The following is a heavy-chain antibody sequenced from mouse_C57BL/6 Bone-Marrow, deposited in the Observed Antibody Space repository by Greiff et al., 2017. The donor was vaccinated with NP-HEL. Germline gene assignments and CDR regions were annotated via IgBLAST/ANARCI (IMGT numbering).Heavy chain of an antibody. CDR3: APLLRWYAMDY. V-gene: IGHV1-81*01. J-gene: IGHJ4*01. CDR2: IYPRSGNT. D-gene: IGHD1-1*01. Sequence: VQVVESGAELARPGASVKLSCKASGYTFTSYGISWVKQRTGQGLEWIGEIYPRSGNTYYNEKFKGKATLTADKSSSTAYMELRSLTSDDSAVYFCAPLLRWYAMDYWGQGTSVTVSS. CDR1: GYTFTSYG.